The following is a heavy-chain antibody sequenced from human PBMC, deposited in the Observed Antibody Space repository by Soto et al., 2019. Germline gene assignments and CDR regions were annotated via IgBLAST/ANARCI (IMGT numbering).Heavy chain of an antibody. Sequence: GGSLRLSCAASGFTFSSYAMSWVRQAPGKGLEWVSAISGSGGSTYYADSVKGRFTISRDNSKNTLYLQMNSLRAEDTAVYYCAKCRAGGNAAAGTISRILFRGFDPWGQGTLVTVSS. J-gene: IGHJ5*02. V-gene: IGHV3-23*01. CDR3: AKCRAGGNAAAGTISRILFRGFDP. CDR1: GFTFSSYA. CDR2: ISGSGGST. D-gene: IGHD6-13*01.